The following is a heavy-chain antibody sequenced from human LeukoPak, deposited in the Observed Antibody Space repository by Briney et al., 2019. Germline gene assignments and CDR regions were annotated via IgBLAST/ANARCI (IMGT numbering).Heavy chain of an antibody. J-gene: IGHJ5*02. CDR2: IIPIFGTA. Sequence: SVTVSYTASGGTFSSYAISWVRQAPGQGLEWTGGIIPIFGTANYAQKFQGRVTITADESTSTAYMELSSLRSDDTAVYYCARGQWLLRDNWFDPWGQGTLVTVSS. V-gene: IGHV1-69*13. CDR1: GGTFSSYA. CDR3: ARGQWLLRDNWFDP. D-gene: IGHD6-19*01.